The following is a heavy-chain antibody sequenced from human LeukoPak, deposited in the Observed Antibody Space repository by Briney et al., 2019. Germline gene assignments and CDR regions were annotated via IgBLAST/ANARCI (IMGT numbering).Heavy chain of an antibody. CDR1: GYTFTGYY. V-gene: IGHV1-2*02. Sequence: AASVKVSCKASGYTFTGYYMHWVRPAPGQGLEWMGWINPNSGGTNYAQKFQGRVTMTRDTSISTAYMELSRLRSDDTAVYYCARVLGAGWLYFDYWGQGTLVTVSS. J-gene: IGHJ4*02. D-gene: IGHD3-3*02. CDR3: ARVLGAGWLYFDY. CDR2: INPNSGGT.